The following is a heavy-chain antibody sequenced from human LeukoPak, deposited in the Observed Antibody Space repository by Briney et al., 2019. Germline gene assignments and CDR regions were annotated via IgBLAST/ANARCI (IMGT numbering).Heavy chain of an antibody. Sequence: PSETLSLTCTVSGGSISTYYWSWIRRPPGKGLEWIGYIYYSGSTNYNPSLKSRVTMSVDTSKKQFSLKPSSVTAADTAVYYCARLVYHYDSSGYYKDWYFDLWGRGTLVTVSS. CDR1: GGSISTYY. J-gene: IGHJ2*01. D-gene: IGHD3-22*01. V-gene: IGHV4-59*08. CDR3: ARLVYHYDSSGYYKDWYFDL. CDR2: IYYSGST.